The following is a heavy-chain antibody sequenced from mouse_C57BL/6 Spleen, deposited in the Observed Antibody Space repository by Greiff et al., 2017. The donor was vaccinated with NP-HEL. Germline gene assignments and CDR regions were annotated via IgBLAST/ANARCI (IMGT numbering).Heavy chain of an antibody. CDR1: GYTFTSYW. CDR2: IDPSDSYT. CDR3: ARTGADY. V-gene: IGHV1-50*01. J-gene: IGHJ2*01. Sequence: QVQLQQPGAELVKPGASVKLSCKASGYTFTSYWMQWVKQRPGQGLEWIGEIDPSDSYTNYNQKFKGKATLTVDTSSSTAYMQLSSLTSEDSAVYYWARTGADYWGQGTTLTVSS. D-gene: IGHD4-1*01.